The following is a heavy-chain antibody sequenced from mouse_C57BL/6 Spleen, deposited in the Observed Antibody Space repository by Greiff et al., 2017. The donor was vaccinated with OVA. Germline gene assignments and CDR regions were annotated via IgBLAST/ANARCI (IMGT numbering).Heavy chain of an antibody. J-gene: IGHJ2*01. Sequence: QVQLQQSGAELVMPGASVKLSCKASGYTFTSYWMHWVKQRPGQGLEWIGEIDPSDSYTNYNQKFKGKSTLTVDKSSSTAYMQLSSLTSEDSAVYYCARSAPHFDYWGQGTTLTVSS. CDR3: ARSAPHFDY. CDR2: IDPSDSYT. V-gene: IGHV1-69*01. CDR1: GYTFTSYW.